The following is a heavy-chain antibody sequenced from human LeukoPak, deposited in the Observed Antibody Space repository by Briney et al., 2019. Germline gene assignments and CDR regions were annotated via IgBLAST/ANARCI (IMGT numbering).Heavy chain of an antibody. V-gene: IGHV4-4*02. CDR2: IYHSGST. Sequence: SGTLSLTCAVSGAPISSNNWWWSWVRQPPGKGLEWIGEIYHSGSTNYNPSLKSRVTISVDTSKNQFSLKLSSVTAADTAVYYCARGGCSSTSCCFDYWGQGTLVTVSS. CDR1: GAPISSNNW. D-gene: IGHD2-2*01. CDR3: ARGGCSSTSCCFDY. J-gene: IGHJ4*02.